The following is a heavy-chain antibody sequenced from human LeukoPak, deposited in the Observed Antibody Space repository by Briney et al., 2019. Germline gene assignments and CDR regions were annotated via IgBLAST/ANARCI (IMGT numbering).Heavy chain of an antibody. D-gene: IGHD6-13*01. J-gene: IGHJ4*02. CDR2: INPSGGST. CDR3: ARGGTWQQLSY. V-gene: IGHV1-46*01. Sequence: GASVKVSCKASGYTFTSYYMHWVRQAPGQGLEWMGIINPSGGSTSYAQKFQGRVTITADESTSTAYMELSRLRSDDTAVYYCARGGTWQQLSYWGQGTLVTVSS. CDR1: GYTFTSYY.